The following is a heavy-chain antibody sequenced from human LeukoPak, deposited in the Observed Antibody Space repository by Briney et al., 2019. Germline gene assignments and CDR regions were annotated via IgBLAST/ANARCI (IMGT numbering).Heavy chain of an antibody. V-gene: IGHV3-53*01. Sequence: PGGSLRLSCAASGFIVSSSYMNWVRQAPGKGLEWVSVIYSGDHTYYTDSVKGRFTISRDNSNNTLYLYMNSLRPDDTAVYYCARSTRDGYNHYHYYYMDVWAKGPRSPSP. CDR2: IYSGDHT. J-gene: IGHJ6*03. CDR1: GFIVSSSY. D-gene: IGHD5-24*01. CDR3: ARSTRDGYNHYHYYYMDV.